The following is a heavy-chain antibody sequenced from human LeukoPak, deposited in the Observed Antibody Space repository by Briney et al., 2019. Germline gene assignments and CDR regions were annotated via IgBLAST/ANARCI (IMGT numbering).Heavy chain of an antibody. Sequence: ASVKVSCKASGYTFTSYGISWVRQAPGQGLEWMGWISAYNGNTNYAQKLQGRVTMTRDTSTSTVYMELSSLRSEDTAVYYCARVRMYYDSSAASFDYWGQGTLVTVSS. J-gene: IGHJ4*02. CDR2: ISAYNGNT. CDR1: GYTFTSYG. D-gene: IGHD3-22*01. V-gene: IGHV1-18*01. CDR3: ARVRMYYDSSAASFDY.